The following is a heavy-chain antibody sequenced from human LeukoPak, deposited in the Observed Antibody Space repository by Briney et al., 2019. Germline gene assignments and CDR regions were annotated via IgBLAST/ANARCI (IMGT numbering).Heavy chain of an antibody. CDR3: ARQNYYDSRM. CDR2: IYYSGST. V-gene: IGHV4-39*01. J-gene: IGHJ3*01. D-gene: IGHD3-22*01. CDR1: GGSISSNYY. Sequence: SETLSLTCTVSGGSISSNYYWDWIRPPPGKGLEWIGTIYYSGSTYCNPSLKSRVTISVDTSKNQFSLKLSSVTAADTALYYCARQNYYDSRMWGQGTMVTVSS.